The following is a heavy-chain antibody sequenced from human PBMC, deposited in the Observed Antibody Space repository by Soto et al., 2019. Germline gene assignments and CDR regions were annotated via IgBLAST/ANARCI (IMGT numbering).Heavy chain of an antibody. CDR2: IYYSGST. CDR3: ARCCYDSSGCCNWFDP. CDR1: GGSISSYY. V-gene: IGHV4-59*08. J-gene: IGHJ5*02. Sequence: SETLSLTCTVSGGSISSYYWSWIRQPPGKGLEWIGYIYYSGSTNYNPSLKSRVTISVDTSKNQFSLKLSSVTAADTAVYYCARCCYDSSGCCNWFDPWGQGTLVTVS. D-gene: IGHD3-22*01.